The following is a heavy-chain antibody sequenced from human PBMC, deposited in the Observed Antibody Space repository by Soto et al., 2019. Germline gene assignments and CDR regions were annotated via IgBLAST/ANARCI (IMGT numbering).Heavy chain of an antibody. D-gene: IGHD6-6*01. Sequence: ASVKVSCKASGYTFTGYYMHWVRQVPGQGLEWMGWINPNSGGTNYAQKFQGRVTMTRDTSISTAYMELSRLRSDDTAVYYCATSRAGDSSSPVFDYWGQGTLVTVSS. CDR1: GYTFTGYY. V-gene: IGHV1-2*02. CDR3: ATSRAGDSSSPVFDY. CDR2: INPNSGGT. J-gene: IGHJ4*02.